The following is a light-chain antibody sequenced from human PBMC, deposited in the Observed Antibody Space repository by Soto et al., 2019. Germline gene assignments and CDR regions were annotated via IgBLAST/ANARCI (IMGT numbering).Light chain of an antibody. CDR2: TNN. Sequence: QSVVTQPPSASGTPGQGVTISCSGRSSNIGSNYVYWYQQVPGTAPKLLIHTNNQRPSGVPDRFFGSKSGTSASLAISGLRSEDEADYYCAAWDDSLSRWVFGGGTNLTVL. CDR1: SSNIGSNY. J-gene: IGLJ3*02. CDR3: AAWDDSLSRWV. V-gene: IGLV1-47*01.